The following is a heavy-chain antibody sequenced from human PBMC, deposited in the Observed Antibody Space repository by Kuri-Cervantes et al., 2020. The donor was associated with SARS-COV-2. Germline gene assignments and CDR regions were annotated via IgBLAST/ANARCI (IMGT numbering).Heavy chain of an antibody. Sequence: GESLKISCAASGFTFSSYAMHWVRQAPGKGLEWVAFIRYDGSNKYYADSVKDRFTISRDNAKNSLYLQMNSLRAEDMALYYCAKGGTSSSSLYFQHWGQGTLVTVSS. J-gene: IGHJ1*01. V-gene: IGHV3-30*02. CDR3: AKGGTSSSSLYFQH. CDR2: IRYDGSNK. CDR1: GFTFSSYA. D-gene: IGHD6-6*01.